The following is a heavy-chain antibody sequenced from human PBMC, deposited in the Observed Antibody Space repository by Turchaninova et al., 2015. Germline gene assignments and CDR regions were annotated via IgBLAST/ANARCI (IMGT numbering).Heavy chain of an antibody. D-gene: IGHD2-8*02. CDR2: GHQSGTS. J-gene: IGHJ4*02. CDR1: GYSISSGYY. V-gene: IGHV4-38-2*01. Sequence: QVQLQESGPGLVQPSETLSLPCAVSGYSISSGYYWVWLRQPPGTGLEWIGSGHQSGTSYYNPALKSRVTVSVDTSKNQFSLKLSSVTAADTAVYYCARRSGGQPRVDFWGQGTLVIVSS. CDR3: ARRSGGQPRVDF.